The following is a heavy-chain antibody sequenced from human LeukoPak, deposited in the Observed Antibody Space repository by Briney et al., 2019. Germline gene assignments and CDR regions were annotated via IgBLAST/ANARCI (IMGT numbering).Heavy chain of an antibody. D-gene: IGHD2-2*01. J-gene: IGHJ5*02. CDR2: IYYSGST. CDR1: GGSISSGGYY. V-gene: IGHV4-31*03. CDR3: ARVLVRYCSSTSCYPDWFDP. Sequence: SQTLSLTCTVSGGSISSGGYYWSWIRQHPGKGLEWIGYIYYSGSTYYNPSLKSRVTISVDTSKNQFSLKLSSVTAADTAVYYCARVLVRYCSSTSCYPDWFDPWGQGTLVTVSS.